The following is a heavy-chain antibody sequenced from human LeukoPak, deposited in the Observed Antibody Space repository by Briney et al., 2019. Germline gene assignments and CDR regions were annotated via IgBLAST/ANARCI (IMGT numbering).Heavy chain of an antibody. J-gene: IGHJ6*03. Sequence: SVRVSCKASGGTFSSYTISWVRQAPGRGLEWMGRIIPILGIANYAQKFQGRVTITADKSTSTAYMELSSLRSEDTAVYYCARGVVSRPGLTKYYYMDVWGKGTTVTVSS. CDR1: GGTFSSYT. V-gene: IGHV1-69*02. D-gene: IGHD2-2*01. CDR2: IIPILGIA. CDR3: ARGVVSRPGLTKYYYMDV.